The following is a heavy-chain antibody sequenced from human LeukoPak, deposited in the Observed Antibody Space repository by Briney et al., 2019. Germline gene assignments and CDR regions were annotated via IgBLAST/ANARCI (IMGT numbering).Heavy chain of an antibody. CDR3: ARNSCPSGSCYDNRGYFDY. V-gene: IGHV4-59*08. D-gene: IGHD2-15*01. Sequence: TLSLTFTVSGGSINSYYWSWIRQPPGKGLECIGYIHYTGSTNYNPSLKSRVTISVDTSKSQFSLKLSSVTAADTAVYYCARNSCPSGSCYDNRGYFDYWGQGTLVTVSS. CDR2: IHYTGST. J-gene: IGHJ4*02. CDR1: GGSINSYY.